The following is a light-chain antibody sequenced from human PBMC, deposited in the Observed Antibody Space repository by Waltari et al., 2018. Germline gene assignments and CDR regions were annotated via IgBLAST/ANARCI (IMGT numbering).Light chain of an antibody. CDR2: AAS. Sequence: DIQMTQSPSSLSASVGHRVTITCRASQSISSYLSWYQQTPGRAPKLLIYAASSLESGVPWSFSGRGAAGVIRHIISNQQQEEIAHYFCLHTYSHARTVGQGTKVEIK. CDR3: LHTYSHART. J-gene: IGKJ1*01. V-gene: IGKV1-39*01. CDR1: QSISSY.